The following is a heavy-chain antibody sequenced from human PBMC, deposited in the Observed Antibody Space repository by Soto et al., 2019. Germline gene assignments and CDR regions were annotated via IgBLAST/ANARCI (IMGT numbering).Heavy chain of an antibody. CDR1: GFTFSSHS. CDR2: ITSSASTM. Sequence: EVQLVESGGGLVQPGGSLRLSCAASGFTFSSHSMSWVRQAPGKGLEWVSHITSSASTMYYADSVKGRFTISRDNDRHSLYLQMSSLSAEDTAVYYCARDGRYCTSTNCYFDYWGQGALVTVSS. CDR3: ARDGRYCTSTNCYFDY. J-gene: IGHJ4*02. V-gene: IGHV3-48*01. D-gene: IGHD2-2*01.